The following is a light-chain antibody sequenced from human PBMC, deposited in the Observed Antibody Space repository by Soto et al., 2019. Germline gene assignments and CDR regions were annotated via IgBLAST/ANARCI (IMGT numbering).Light chain of an antibody. CDR1: QSVSRNY. J-gene: IGKJ4*01. CDR3: QQYGSTPLT. Sequence: EIGLTQSPGTPSLSPGGRATLSCRASQSVSRNYVAWYQQKPGQAPRLLIYGASSRASGFPDRFSGSGSGADFTLSITRLEPEDFALYYCQQYGSTPLTFGGGTKVDIK. V-gene: IGKV3-20*01. CDR2: GAS.